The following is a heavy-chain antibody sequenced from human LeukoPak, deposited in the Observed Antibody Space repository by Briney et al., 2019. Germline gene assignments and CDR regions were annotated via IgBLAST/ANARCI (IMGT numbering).Heavy chain of an antibody. D-gene: IGHD5-12*01. V-gene: IGHV3-66*01. CDR2: IYSVGTT. J-gene: IGHJ4*02. Sequence: GGSLRLSCAASDFSVGSNYMTWVRQAPGKGLEWVSLIYSVGTTFYADSVKGRFTISRDTSKNTLYLQMNSLRAEDTAVYYCAREPSGYHNTGGQGTLVTVSS. CDR1: DFSVGSNY. CDR3: AREPSGYHNT.